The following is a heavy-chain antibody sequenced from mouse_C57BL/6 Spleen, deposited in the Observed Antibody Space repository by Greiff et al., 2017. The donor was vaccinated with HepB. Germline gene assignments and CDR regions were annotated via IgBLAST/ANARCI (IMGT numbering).Heavy chain of an antibody. D-gene: IGHD1-1*01. CDR3: ASSSYDYAMDY. J-gene: IGHJ4*01. CDR1: GFSLTSYA. CDR2: IWTGGGT. Sequence: VQGVESGPGLVAPSQSLSITCTVSGFSLTSYAISWVRQPPGKGLEWLGVIWTGGGTNYNSALKSRLSITKDNPKSQVFLKMNSLQTDDTARYYCASSSYDYAMDYWGQGTSVTVSS. V-gene: IGHV2-9-1*01.